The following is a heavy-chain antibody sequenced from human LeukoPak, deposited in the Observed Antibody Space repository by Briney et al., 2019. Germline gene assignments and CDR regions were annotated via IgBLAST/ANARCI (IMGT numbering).Heavy chain of an antibody. D-gene: IGHD4-23*01. CDR2: IYYSGST. V-gene: IGHV4-59*12. J-gene: IGHJ5*02. CDR1: GGSISSYY. CDR3: ARVIPAPTVVRTNNWFDP. Sequence: SETLSLTCTVSGGSISSYYWSWIRQPPGKGLEWIGYIYYSGSTNYNPSLKSRVTISVDTSKNQFSLKLSSVTAADTAVYYCARVIPAPTVVRTNNWFDPWGQGTLVTVSS.